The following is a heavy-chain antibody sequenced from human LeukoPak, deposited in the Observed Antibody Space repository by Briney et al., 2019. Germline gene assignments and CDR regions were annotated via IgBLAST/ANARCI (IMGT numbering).Heavy chain of an antibody. CDR2: IYYTGNI. CDR1: DYSISSSNF. V-gene: IGHV4-28*05. D-gene: IGHD6-19*01. J-gene: IGHJ3*02. Sequence: PSETLSLTCAVSDYSISSSNFWGWIRQPPGKGLEWIAYIYYTGNIYYNPSLKSRVTMSIDTSKNQFSLKLTSVTAVDTAVYYCARTLADYAFDIWGQGTMVTVSS. CDR3: ARTLADYAFDI.